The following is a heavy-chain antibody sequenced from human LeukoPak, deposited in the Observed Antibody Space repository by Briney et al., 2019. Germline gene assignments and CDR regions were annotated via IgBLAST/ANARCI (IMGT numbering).Heavy chain of an antibody. D-gene: IGHD6-13*01. CDR2: ISYDGSNK. J-gene: IGHJ4*02. CDR3: ARSIAAAGTRSYFDY. CDR1: GFTFSSYG. Sequence: GGSLRLSCAASGFTFSSYGMHWVRQAPGKGLEWVAVISYDGSNKYYADSVKGRFTISRDNSKNTLYLQMNSLRAEDTAVYYCARSIAAAGTRSYFDYWGQGTLVTVSS. V-gene: IGHV3-30*03.